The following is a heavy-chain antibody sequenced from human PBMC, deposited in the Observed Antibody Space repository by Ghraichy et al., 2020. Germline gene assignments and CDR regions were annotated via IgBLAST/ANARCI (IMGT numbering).Heavy chain of an antibody. CDR3: ARAQTFYSDSSGYYFDLDY. V-gene: IGHV1-69*13. J-gene: IGHJ4*02. D-gene: IGHD3-22*01. Sequence: SVKVSCKTSGGTFDSYAITWVRQAPGQGLEWMAGIIPIFGTANYAQKFQGRVTITADESTSTAYMELRSLRSEDTAVYYCARAQTFYSDSSGYYFDLDYWGQGTLVTVSS. CDR2: IIPIFGTA. CDR1: GGTFDSYA.